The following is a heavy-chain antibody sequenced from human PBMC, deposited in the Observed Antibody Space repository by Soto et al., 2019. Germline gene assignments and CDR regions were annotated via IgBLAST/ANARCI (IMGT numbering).Heavy chain of an antibody. Sequence: PGGSLRLSCAASGFTFSSYAMSWVRQAPGKGLEWVSAISGSGGSTYCADSVKGRFTISRDNSKNTLYLQMNSLRAEDTAVYYCAKQKQWLVLFDYWGQGTLVTVSS. V-gene: IGHV3-23*01. CDR3: AKQKQWLVLFDY. CDR2: ISGSGGST. CDR1: GFTFSSYA. D-gene: IGHD6-19*01. J-gene: IGHJ4*02.